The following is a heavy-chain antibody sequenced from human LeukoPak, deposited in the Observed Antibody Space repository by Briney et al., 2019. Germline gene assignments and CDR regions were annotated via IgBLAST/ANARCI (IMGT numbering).Heavy chain of an antibody. J-gene: IGHJ4*02. CDR2: IKQDGNKK. V-gene: IGHV3-7*01. Sequence: GGSLRLSCTVSGFTVSSNSMSWVRQAPGKGLEWMANIKQDGNKKYYVDSVKGRFTISRDNAKNSLYLQMKSLRAEDTAVYYCARDLVGGDYWGQGTLVTVSS. CDR3: ARDLVGGDY. CDR1: GFTVSSNS. D-gene: IGHD3-16*01.